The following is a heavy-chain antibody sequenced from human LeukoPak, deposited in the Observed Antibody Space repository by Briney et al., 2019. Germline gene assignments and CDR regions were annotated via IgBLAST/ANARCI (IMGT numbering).Heavy chain of an antibody. CDR1: GFPHKSYS. V-gene: IGHV3-21*01. D-gene: IGHD4-17*01. CDR3: ARGVSYGDYLAAY. Sequence: PGGSLRLSCGAWGFPHKSYSMIGLRQAPGKGLEWVSSISSSSTYIYYADSVKGRFTISRDNAKNSLYLQMNSLRVEDTAVYYCARGVSYGDYLAAYGGQGTLVTVSS. CDR2: ISSSSTYI. J-gene: IGHJ4*02.